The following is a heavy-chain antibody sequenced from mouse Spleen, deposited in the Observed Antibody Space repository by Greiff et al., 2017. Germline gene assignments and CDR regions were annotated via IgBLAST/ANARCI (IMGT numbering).Heavy chain of an antibody. CDR3: ARGAYYSNYVG. V-gene: IGHV1-14*01. D-gene: IGHD2-5*01. CDR1: GYTFTSYV. J-gene: IGHJ3*02. CDR2: INPYNDGT. Sequence: VQLKQSGPELVKPGASVKMSCKASGYTFTSYVMHWVKQKPGRGLEWIGYINPYNDGTKYNEKFKGKATLTSDKSSSTAYMELRSLTSEDSAVYYCARGAYYSNYVGWGQGTLVTVSA.